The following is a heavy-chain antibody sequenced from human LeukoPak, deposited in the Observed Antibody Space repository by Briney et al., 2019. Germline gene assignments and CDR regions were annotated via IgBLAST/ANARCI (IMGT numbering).Heavy chain of an antibody. CDR2: INPNSGGT. D-gene: IGHD1-26*01. CDR3: ARDSDIVGATHWGFDY. V-gene: IGHV1-2*02. Sequence: ASVKVSCKASGYTFTGYYMHWVRQAPGQGLEWMGWINPNSGGTNYAQKFQGRVTMTRDTSISTAYMELSSLRSEDTAVYYCARDSDIVGATHWGFDYWGQGTLVTVSS. CDR1: GYTFTGYY. J-gene: IGHJ4*02.